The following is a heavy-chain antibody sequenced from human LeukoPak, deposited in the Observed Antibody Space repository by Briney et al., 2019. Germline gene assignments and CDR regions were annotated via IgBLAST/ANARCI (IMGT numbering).Heavy chain of an antibody. J-gene: IGHJ4*02. CDR3: ARGRRGYSYGRPLDY. D-gene: IGHD5-18*01. CDR2: IYYSGST. CDR1: GGSISSYY. Sequence: SETLSLTCTVSGGSISSYYWSWIRQPPGKGLEWIGYIYYSGSTNYNPSLKSRVTISVDTSKNQFSLKLSSVTAADTPVYYCARGRRGYSYGRPLDYWGQGTLVTVSS. V-gene: IGHV4-59*01.